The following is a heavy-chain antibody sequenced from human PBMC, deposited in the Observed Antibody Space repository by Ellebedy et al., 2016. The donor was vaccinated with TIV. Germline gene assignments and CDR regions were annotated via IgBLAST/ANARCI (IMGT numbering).Heavy chain of an antibody. Sequence: AASVKVSCKASRYTFTTYSMQWVRQAPGQGLEWMGLINPGGGSTNYAQKFQGRVTMTRDTSTSTVYMELTSLRSEDTAFYYCAGVVYSGAYYEVWGQGTLVTVSS. J-gene: IGHJ4*02. V-gene: IGHV1-46*01. CDR2: INPGGGST. CDR1: RYTFTTYS. CDR3: AGVVYSGAYYEV. D-gene: IGHD4-17*01.